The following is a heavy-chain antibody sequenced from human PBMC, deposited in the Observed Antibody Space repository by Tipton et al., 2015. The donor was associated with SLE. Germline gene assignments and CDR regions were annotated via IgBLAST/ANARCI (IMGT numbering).Heavy chain of an antibody. J-gene: IGHJ4*02. D-gene: IGHD7-27*01. CDR1: GTSISRFY. CDR3: GRDAAGETGGIDY. Sequence: TLSLTCNVSGTSISRFYWNWIRQSPGKGLEWIGYISNSGSTNYNPSLKSRVTISVDTSKHQFSLKMSSVTAADTAVYYCGRDAAGETGGIDYWGQGTLVTVSS. CDR2: ISNSGST. V-gene: IGHV4-59*12.